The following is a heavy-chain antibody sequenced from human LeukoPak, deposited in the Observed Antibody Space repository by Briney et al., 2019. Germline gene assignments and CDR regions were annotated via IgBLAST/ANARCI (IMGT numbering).Heavy chain of an antibody. Sequence: GRSLRLSCAASGFTFSSYGMHWVRQAPGKGLEWVAVIWYDGSNKYYPDSVQGRFTISRDNSKNTLYLQVNSLRAEDTAVYYCARDRSMSGWYIDLWGRGTQVTVSS. V-gene: IGHV3-33*01. CDR2: IWYDGSNK. J-gene: IGHJ2*01. CDR1: GFTFSSYG. CDR3: ARDRSMSGWYIDL. D-gene: IGHD2/OR15-2a*01.